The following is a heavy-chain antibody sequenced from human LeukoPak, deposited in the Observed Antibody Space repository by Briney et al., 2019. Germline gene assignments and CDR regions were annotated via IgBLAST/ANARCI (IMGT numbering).Heavy chain of an antibody. V-gene: IGHV3-30*01. CDR1: GFTFSSYA. J-gene: IGHJ4*02. CDR2: ISYDGSNK. D-gene: IGHD6-13*01. CDR3: ARTDRRAAAGTADY. Sequence: GGSLRLSCAASGFTFSSYAMHWVRQAPGKGLEWAAVISYDGSNKYYADSVKGRFTISRDNSKNTLYLQMNSLRAEDTAVYYCARTDRRAAAGTADYWGQGTLVTVSS.